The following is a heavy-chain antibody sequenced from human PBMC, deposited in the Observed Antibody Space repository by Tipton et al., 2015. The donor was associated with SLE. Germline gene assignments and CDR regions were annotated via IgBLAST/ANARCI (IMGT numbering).Heavy chain of an antibody. CDR3: ARQDLGRAATLTFDI. J-gene: IGHJ4*02. CDR2: IYKSGTT. Sequence: TLSLTCTVSGGSITTQYWSWLRQPPGKGLDWIGYIYKSGTTNYNPSLKTPVTMSIDASKNQFSLRLTSVTAADTAVYFCARQDLGRAATLTFDIWGLGTLVTVSS. V-gene: IGHV4-59*11. D-gene: IGHD6-25*01. CDR1: GGSITTQY.